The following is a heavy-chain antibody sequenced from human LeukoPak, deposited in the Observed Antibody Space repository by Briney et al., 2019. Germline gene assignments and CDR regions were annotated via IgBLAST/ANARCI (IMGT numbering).Heavy chain of an antibody. CDR1: GYTLTGYY. V-gene: IGHV1-2*02. CDR2: INPNSGGT. J-gene: IGHJ4*02. CDR3: ARDVRWATTPRNYYGSGTDTRQDY. Sequence: GASVKVSCKASGYTLTGYYMHWVRQAPGQGLEWMGWINPNSGGTNYAQKFQGRVTMTRDTSISTAYMELSRLRSDDTAVYYCARDVRWATTPRNYYGSGTDTRQDYWGQGTLVTVSS. D-gene: IGHD3-10*01.